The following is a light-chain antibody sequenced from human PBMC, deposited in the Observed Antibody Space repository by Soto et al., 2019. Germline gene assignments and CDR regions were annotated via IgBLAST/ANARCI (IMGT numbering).Light chain of an antibody. J-gene: IGLJ2*01. CDR3: SSYTRSSAVL. CDR1: SSDVGCYNY. Sequence: QSALTQPASVSGSPGQSITISCTGTSSDVGCYNYVSWYQQHPGKAPKVLIYEVRNRPSGASSRFSGSKSDNTAFLTISGLQPENEADSDCSSYTRSSAVLFGGGTKLTVL. V-gene: IGLV2-14*01. CDR2: EVR.